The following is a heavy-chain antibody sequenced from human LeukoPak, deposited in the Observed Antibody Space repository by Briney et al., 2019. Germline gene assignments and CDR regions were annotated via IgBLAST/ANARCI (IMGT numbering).Heavy chain of an antibody. CDR1: GGSFSGYY. CDR2: INRSGST. CDR3: ASGLYGSGRYYYYYYGMDV. V-gene: IGHV4-34*01. J-gene: IGHJ6*02. Sequence: SETLSLTCAVYGGSFSGYYWSWIRQPPGKGLEWIGEINRSGSTNYNPSLKSRVTISVDTSKNQFSLKLSPVTAADTAVYYCASGLYGSGRYYYYYYGMDVWGQGTTVTVSS. D-gene: IGHD3-10*01.